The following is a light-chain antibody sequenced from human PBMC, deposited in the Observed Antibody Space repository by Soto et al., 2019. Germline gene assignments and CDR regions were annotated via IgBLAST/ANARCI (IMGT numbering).Light chain of an antibody. Sequence: DIQMTQSPSTLSASVGDRAIITCRASQRIGSWLAWYQQRPGKAPKLLIYKASSLESGVPSRFSGRGSGTEFTLTISSLQPDDFATYHCQQYNTYSTFGQGTKVEIK. V-gene: IGKV1-5*03. CDR3: QQYNTYST. CDR2: KAS. CDR1: QRIGSW. J-gene: IGKJ1*01.